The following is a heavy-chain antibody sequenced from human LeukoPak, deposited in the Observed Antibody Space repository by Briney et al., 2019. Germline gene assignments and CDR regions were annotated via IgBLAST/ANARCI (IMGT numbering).Heavy chain of an antibody. V-gene: IGHV3-30*02. J-gene: IGHJ4*02. CDR1: GFTFSTYG. CDR3: AKGILSSGWYYFDY. Sequence: GGSLRLSCAASGFTFSTYGMHWVRQAPGKGLEWVSFIRYVGINKYYADSVKGRFTISRDNSKNTLYLQMNSLRAEDTAVYYCAKGILSSGWYYFDYWGQGTLVTVSS. D-gene: IGHD6-19*01. CDR2: IRYVGINK.